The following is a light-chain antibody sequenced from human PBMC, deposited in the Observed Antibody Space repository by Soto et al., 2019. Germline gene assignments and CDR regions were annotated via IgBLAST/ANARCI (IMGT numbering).Light chain of an antibody. J-gene: IGKJ2*01. V-gene: IGKV3-20*01. CDR2: GAS. Sequence: EIVLTQSPGTLSLSPGERATLSCRASQTVTSNYLAWYQRRPGQAPRVLIYGASSRATGIPDRFSGSGSGIDFTLTISRLEPEDFAVYYCQHYGSSPYTYGQGTKLEIK. CDR3: QHYGSSPYT. CDR1: QTVTSNY.